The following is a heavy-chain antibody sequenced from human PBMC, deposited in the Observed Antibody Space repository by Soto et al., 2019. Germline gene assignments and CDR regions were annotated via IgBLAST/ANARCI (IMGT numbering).Heavy chain of an antibody. D-gene: IGHD5-18*01. CDR3: ARDIQSVGPRANDAFDV. CDR2: LNPDTGNT. V-gene: IGHV1-3*01. CDR1: GFTFSDNL. J-gene: IGHJ3*01. Sequence: QVQLVQSGAELKKPGASVNISCTASGFTFSDNLINWVRQVPGQGLEWMGWLNPDTGNTRYSETFQGRVTISRHPSASIASWKLSGMDNEDTALYFCARDIQSVGPRANDAFDVWGHGTMITLSS.